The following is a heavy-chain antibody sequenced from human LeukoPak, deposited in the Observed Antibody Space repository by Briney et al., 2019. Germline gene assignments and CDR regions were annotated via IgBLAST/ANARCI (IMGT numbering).Heavy chain of an antibody. Sequence: AGGSLRLSCAASGFTFNKYAMYWVRQAPGKGLEWVSAIIESGESTYYTDSVKGRFTISRDNSKNTLYLQMNSLRAEDTAFYYCAKGSAQYYLDSWGQGTLVTVSS. CDR2: IIESGEST. V-gene: IGHV3-23*01. J-gene: IGHJ4*02. CDR1: GFTFNKYA. D-gene: IGHD3-10*01. CDR3: AKGSAQYYLDS.